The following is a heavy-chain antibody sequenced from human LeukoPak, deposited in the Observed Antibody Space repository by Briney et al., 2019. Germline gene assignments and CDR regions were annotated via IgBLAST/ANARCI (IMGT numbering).Heavy chain of an antibody. CDR1: GFIFSNAW. CDR2: VQHIGGET. V-gene: IGHV3-7*01. Sequence: GGSLRLSCAASGFIFSNAWMNWVRQAPGKGLEWVANVQHIGGETYYVDSVKGRFTISRDNAKNSVYLQMNSLGADDTAVYYCATYSILNAREFRYWGQGTLVTVTS. D-gene: IGHD4-11*01. J-gene: IGHJ1*01. CDR3: ATYSILNAREFRY.